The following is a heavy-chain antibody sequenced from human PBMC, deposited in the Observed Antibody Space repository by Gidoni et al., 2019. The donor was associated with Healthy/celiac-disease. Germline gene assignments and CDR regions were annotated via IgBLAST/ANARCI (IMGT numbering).Heavy chain of an antibody. CDR3: ARGYYDSSGYSYGMDV. V-gene: IGHV4-31*03. D-gene: IGHD3-22*01. Sequence: QVQLQESGPGLVKPSQTLSLTCTVSGGSISSGGYYWSWIRQHPGTGLEWIGYIYYSGSTYYNPSLKSRVTISVDTSKNQFSLKLSSVTSADTAVYYCARGYYDSSGYSYGMDVWGQGTTVTVSS. J-gene: IGHJ6*02. CDR2: IYYSGST. CDR1: GGSISSGGYY.